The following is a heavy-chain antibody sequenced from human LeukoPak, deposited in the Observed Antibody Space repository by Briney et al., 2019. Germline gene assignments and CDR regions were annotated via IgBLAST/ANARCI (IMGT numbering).Heavy chain of an antibody. Sequence: GGSLRLSCAASGFTFSIYWMSWVRQAPGKGLEWVANIRKDGNEKYYVDSVRGRFTISRDNAKNSLYLQMNSLRAEDTAMYYCARVGDYSYYYYYMDVWGKGTTVTVSS. J-gene: IGHJ6*03. CDR3: ARVGDYSYYYYYMDV. CDR1: GFTFSIYW. V-gene: IGHV3-7*01. CDR2: IRKDGNEK. D-gene: IGHD3-3*01.